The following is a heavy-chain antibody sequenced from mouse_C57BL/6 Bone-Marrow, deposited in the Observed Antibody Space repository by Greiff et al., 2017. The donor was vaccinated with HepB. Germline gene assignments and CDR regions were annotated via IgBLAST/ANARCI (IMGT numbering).Heavy chain of an antibody. CDR2: INYDGSST. J-gene: IGHJ1*03. CDR3: ARGTTVVAHWYFDV. D-gene: IGHD1-1*01. Sequence: EVKLMESEGGLVQPGSSMKLSCTASGFTFSDYYMAWVRQVPEKGLEWVANINYDGSSTYYLDSLKSRFIISRDNAKNILYLQMSSLKSEDTATYYCARGTTVVAHWYFDVWGTGTTVTVSS. CDR1: GFTFSDYY. V-gene: IGHV5-16*01.